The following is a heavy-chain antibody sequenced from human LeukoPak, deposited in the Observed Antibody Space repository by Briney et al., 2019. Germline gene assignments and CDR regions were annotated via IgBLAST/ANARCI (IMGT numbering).Heavy chain of an antibody. CDR3: TRDHSYYYYYYMDV. Sequence: GGSLRLSCTASGFTSGAYAMSWVRQAPGKGREWVGFIRSKAYCGTTAYAGSVKARFTISRDDSKSIAYLQMNSLRTEDTAVYYCTRDHSYYYYYYMDVWGKGTTVTISS. V-gene: IGHV3-49*04. CDR2: IRSKAYCGTT. J-gene: IGHJ6*03. CDR1: GFTSGAYA.